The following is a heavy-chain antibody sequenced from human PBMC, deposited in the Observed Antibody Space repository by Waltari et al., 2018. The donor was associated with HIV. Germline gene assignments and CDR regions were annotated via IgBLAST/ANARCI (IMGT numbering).Heavy chain of an antibody. CDR3: AKDFDTSGLPYVVIDS. CDR1: GVTFRSHA. CDR2: ISCSGSQT. Sequence: EVKLVQSGGGLVQPGGSLRLSCAASGVTFRSHAMSWVRRAPGKGLQWVSTISCSGSQTYYAESAKGRFAISRDNSEDTLILQMTRLRVEDTALYFCAKDFDTSGLPYVVIDSWGQGTLVTVSS. D-gene: IGHD3-22*01. V-gene: IGHV3-23*04. J-gene: IGHJ4*02.